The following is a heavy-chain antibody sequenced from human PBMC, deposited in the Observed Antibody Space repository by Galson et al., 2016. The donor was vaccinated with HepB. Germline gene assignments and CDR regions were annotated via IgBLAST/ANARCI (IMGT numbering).Heavy chain of an antibody. CDR2: IGTAPGDT. D-gene: IGHD4-17*01. CDR3: ARGKSLWTTPWNYGLDV. CDR1: GFSFSLYD. J-gene: IGHJ6*04. Sequence: SLRLSCAASGFSFSLYDMHWARQVTGKGLEWVSPIGTAPGDTNYLDSVKGRFTISRENADNSLYLPMNSLRPGDTAVYYCARGKSLWTTPWNYGLDVWGKGTTVTVSS. V-gene: IGHV3-13*01.